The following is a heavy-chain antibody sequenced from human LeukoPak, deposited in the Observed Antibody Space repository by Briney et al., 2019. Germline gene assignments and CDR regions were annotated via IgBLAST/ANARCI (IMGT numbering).Heavy chain of an antibody. Sequence: ASGRVSCKASGYTFTTSYINWVRQAPGQGLEWMGWVSAYNAKTSYAQKFQGRVTMTTDSSTNTAYMDLTSLRSDDTAVYYCARGGTYYPCIDYWGQGTQVTVSS. J-gene: IGHJ4*02. CDR1: GYTFTTSY. CDR2: VSAYNAKT. V-gene: IGHV1-18*01. CDR3: ARGGTYYPCIDY. D-gene: IGHD1-26*01.